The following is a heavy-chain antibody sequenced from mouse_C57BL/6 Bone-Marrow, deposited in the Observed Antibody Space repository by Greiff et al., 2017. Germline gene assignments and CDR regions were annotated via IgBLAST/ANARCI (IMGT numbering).Heavy chain of an antibody. CDR2: ISAGGSYT. D-gene: IGHD1-3*01. J-gene: IGHJ2*02. CDR3: ARGGVAGY. V-gene: IGHV5-4*03. Sequence: DVKLVESGGGLVKPGGSLKLSCAASGFTFSSYAMSWVRQTPEQRLEWVATISAGGSYTYYPDNVKGRFTISRDNAKNNLYLQMSQLKAEDTAMYYCARGGVAGYWGQGTSRTVSS. CDR1: GFTFSSYA.